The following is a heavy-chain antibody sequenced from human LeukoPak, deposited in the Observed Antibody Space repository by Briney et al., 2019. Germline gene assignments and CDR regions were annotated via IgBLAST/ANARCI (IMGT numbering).Heavy chain of an antibody. CDR3: ARESSSGYSVDY. V-gene: IGHV4-31*03. CDR2: IYYSGST. J-gene: IGHJ4*02. Sequence: SETLSLTCTVSGGSISSGGYYWSWIRQHPGRGLEWIGYIYYSGSTYYNPSLKSRVTISVDTSKNQFSLKLSSVTAADTAVHYCARESSSGYSVDYWGQGTLVTVSS. CDR1: GGSISSGGYY. D-gene: IGHD3-22*01.